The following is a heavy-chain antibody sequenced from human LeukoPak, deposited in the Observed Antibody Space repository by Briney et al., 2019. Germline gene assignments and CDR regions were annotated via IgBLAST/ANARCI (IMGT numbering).Heavy chain of an antibody. D-gene: IGHD6-13*01. J-gene: IGHJ4*02. V-gene: IGHV3-30*03. CDR3: WQQRIDY. CDR1: GFTFSSYA. Sequence: GGSLRLSCAASGFTFSSYAMSWVRQAPGKGLEWVAVISYDGSNKYYADSVKGRFTISRDNSKNTLYLQMNSLRAEDTAVYYCWQQRIDYWGQGTLVTVSS. CDR2: ISYDGSNK.